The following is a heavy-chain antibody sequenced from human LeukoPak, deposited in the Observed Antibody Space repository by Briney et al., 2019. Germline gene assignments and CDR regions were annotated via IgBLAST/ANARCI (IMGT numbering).Heavy chain of an antibody. CDR2: ISYDGSNK. D-gene: IGHD3-22*01. J-gene: IGHJ4*02. Sequence: PGGSLRLSCAASGFAFSSYAMHWVRQAPGKGLEWVAVISYDGSNKYYADSVKGRLTISRDNSKNTLYLQMNSLRAEDTAVYYCARDRAMVSGYYYVTRPTYYFDYWGQGTLVTVSS. CDR1: GFAFSSYA. CDR3: ARDRAMVSGYYYVTRPTYYFDY. V-gene: IGHV3-30*04.